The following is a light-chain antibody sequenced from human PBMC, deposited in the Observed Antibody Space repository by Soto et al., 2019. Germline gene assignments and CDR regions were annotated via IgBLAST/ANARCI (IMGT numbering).Light chain of an antibody. V-gene: IGKV1-9*01. CDR1: QGIRDF. CDR3: QQFNVYPLT. Sequence: DIQLTQSPSFLFASVGDRVTITCRASQGIRDFLAWYQQKPGKAPKLLIYAASTLQTGVPTRFSGIASGTEFTLIISNLQPADFATYYCQQFNVYPLTFGGGTKVEIK. J-gene: IGKJ4*01. CDR2: AAS.